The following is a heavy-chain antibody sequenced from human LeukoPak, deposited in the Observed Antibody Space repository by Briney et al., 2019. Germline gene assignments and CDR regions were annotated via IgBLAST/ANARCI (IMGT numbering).Heavy chain of an antibody. V-gene: IGHV4-34*01. CDR1: GGSFSGYY. J-gene: IGHJ4*02. Sequence: SETLSLTCAVYGGSFSGYYWSWIRQPPGKGLEWIGEINHSGSTNYNPSLKSRVTISVDTSKNQFSLKLSSVTAADTAVYYCARVSAYGGSDSFDYWGQGTLVTVSS. CDR3: ARVSAYGGSDSFDY. CDR2: INHSGST. D-gene: IGHD4-23*01.